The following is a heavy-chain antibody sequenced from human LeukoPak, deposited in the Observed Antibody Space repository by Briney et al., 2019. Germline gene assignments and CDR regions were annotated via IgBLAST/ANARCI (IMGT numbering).Heavy chain of an antibody. D-gene: IGHD3-10*01. V-gene: IGHV3-30*18. CDR2: ISYDGTNK. CDR1: GFTFSSYG. J-gene: IGHJ4*02. Sequence: GRSLRLSCAASGFTFSSYGMHWVRQAPGKGLEWVAVISYDGTNKYYADSVKGRFTISRDNSKNTLYLQMNSLRAEDTSVYYCAKDPGIWFGAPYFDYWGQGTLVTVSS. CDR3: AKDPGIWFGAPYFDY.